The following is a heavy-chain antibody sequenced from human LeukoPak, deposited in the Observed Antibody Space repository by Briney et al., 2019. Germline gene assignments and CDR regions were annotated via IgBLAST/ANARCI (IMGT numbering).Heavy chain of an antibody. V-gene: IGHV4-59*01. CDR3: ARLGYCSGGSCLTGDAFDI. D-gene: IGHD2-15*01. Sequence: SETLSLTCTVSGGSISSYYWSWIRQPPGKGLEWIGYIYYSGSTNYNPSLKSRVTISVDTSKNQFSLKLSSVTAADTAVYYCARLGYCSGGSCLTGDAFDIWGQGTMVTVSS. J-gene: IGHJ3*02. CDR2: IYYSGST. CDR1: GGSISSYY.